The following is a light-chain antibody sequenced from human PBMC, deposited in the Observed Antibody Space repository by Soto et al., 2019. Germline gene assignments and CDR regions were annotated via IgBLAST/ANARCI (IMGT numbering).Light chain of an antibody. CDR1: QTLVFSDGTTS. J-gene: IGKJ2*01. Sequence: DVVLTQSQLSLPVTLGQPASISGKSIQTLVFSDGTTSRIWFQKRPGQSPGRLIYQVSKRESGVPDRFSGSGSGTDFTLKISRVEAEDVGVYYCMQGSHWPGTFGQGTKLEIK. CDR2: QVS. CDR3: MQGSHWPGT. V-gene: IGKV2-30*01.